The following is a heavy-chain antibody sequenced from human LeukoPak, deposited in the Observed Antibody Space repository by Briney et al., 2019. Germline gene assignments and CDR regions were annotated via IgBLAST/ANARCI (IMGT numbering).Heavy chain of an antibody. Sequence: ASVKVSGKASGYTFTSYDFNWVRQATGQRPEWMGWMSPNSGDTGYAQKFQDRVTMTRNTSISTAYMELSSLRSDDTAVYYCARDDSSGWYWDYWGQGTLVTVSS. V-gene: IGHV1-8*01. CDR3: ARDDSSGWYWDY. J-gene: IGHJ4*02. CDR2: MSPNSGDT. D-gene: IGHD6-19*01. CDR1: GYTFTSYD.